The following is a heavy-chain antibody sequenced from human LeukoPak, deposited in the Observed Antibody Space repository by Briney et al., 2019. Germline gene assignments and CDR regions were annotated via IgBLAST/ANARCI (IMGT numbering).Heavy chain of an antibody. Sequence: GGSLRLSCAASGFTFSTYSINWVRQAPGKGLEWISYISSTDMISYADSVKGRFTISRDNAKNSLYLQVNSLRDDDTAVYYCARDHSWVFDYWGQGTPVTVSS. V-gene: IGHV3-48*02. J-gene: IGHJ4*02. CDR1: GFTFSTYS. CDR3: ARDHSWVFDY. CDR2: ISSTDMI. D-gene: IGHD2-15*01.